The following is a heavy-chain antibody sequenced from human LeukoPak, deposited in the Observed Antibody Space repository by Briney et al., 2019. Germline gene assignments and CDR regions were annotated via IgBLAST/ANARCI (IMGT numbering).Heavy chain of an antibody. J-gene: IGHJ5*02. D-gene: IGHD3-10*01. Sequence: SGTLSLTCGVSGGSISTTNWWTWVRQPPGEGLEWIGEVHLSGRTHYNPSLESRVTMSVDMSENHISLRLTSVTAADTAVYYCARGHKLLWFGEFFLRWFDPWGQGTLVTVSS. CDR2: VHLSGRT. CDR1: GGSISTTNW. V-gene: IGHV4-4*02. CDR3: ARGHKLLWFGEFFLRWFDP.